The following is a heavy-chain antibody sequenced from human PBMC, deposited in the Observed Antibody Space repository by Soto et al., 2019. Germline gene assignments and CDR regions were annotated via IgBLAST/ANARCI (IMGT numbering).Heavy chain of an antibody. V-gene: IGHV3-48*01. Sequence: EVQLVESGGGLVQPGGSLRLSCAASGFTFSYYSMNWVRQVPGKGLEWVSYISSSSSTIYYADSVKGRFTISRDNAQNPLHLQMNTLRAEDTAVYYWTRHPGDYWGQGTLVTVSS. CDR2: ISSSSSTI. CDR1: GFTFSYYS. J-gene: IGHJ4*02. CDR3: TRHPGDY.